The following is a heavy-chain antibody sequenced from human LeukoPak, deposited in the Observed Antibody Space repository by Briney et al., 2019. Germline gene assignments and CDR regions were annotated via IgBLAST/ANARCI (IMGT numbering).Heavy chain of an antibody. CDR1: GFTFSSYA. D-gene: IGHD3-22*01. CDR3: ARGGGGNYYDSSGYYSQYYFDY. Sequence: GGSLRLSCAASGFTFSSYAMHWVRQAPGKGLEWVAVISYDGCNKYYADSVKGRFTISRDNSKNTLYLQMNSLRAEDTAVYSCARGGGGNYYDSSGYYSQYYFDYWGQGTLVTVSS. V-gene: IGHV3-30*04. J-gene: IGHJ4*02. CDR2: ISYDGCNK.